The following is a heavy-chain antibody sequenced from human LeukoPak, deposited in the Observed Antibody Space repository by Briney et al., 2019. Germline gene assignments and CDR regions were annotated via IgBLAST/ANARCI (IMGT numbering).Heavy chain of an antibody. CDR2: INHSGST. CDR1: GGSFSGYY. J-gene: IGHJ4*02. V-gene: IGHV4-34*01. D-gene: IGHD5-24*01. CDR3: ARGDGRDGYKGRLEY. Sequence: PSETLPLTCAVYGGSFSGYYWSWIRQPQGKGLEWIGEINHSGSTNCNPSLKSRVTISVDTSKNQFSLKLSSVTAADTAVYYCARGDGRDGYKGRLEYWGQGNLVTVSS.